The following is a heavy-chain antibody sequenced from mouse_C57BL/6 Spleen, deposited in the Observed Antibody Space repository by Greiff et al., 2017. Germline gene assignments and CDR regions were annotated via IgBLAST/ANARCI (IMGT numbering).Heavy chain of an antibody. CDR2: ISSGGDYL. CDR3: TRDLRDEGYFDV. Sequence: DVQLVESGEGLVKPGGSLKLSCAASGFTFSSYAMSWVRQTPEKRLEWVAYISSGGDYLYYADTLKGRFTISRDNARNTLYLQMSSLKSEDTAMYYCTRDLRDEGYFDVWGTGTTVTVSS. D-gene: IGHD3-3*01. CDR1: GFTFSSYA. J-gene: IGHJ1*03. V-gene: IGHV5-9-1*02.